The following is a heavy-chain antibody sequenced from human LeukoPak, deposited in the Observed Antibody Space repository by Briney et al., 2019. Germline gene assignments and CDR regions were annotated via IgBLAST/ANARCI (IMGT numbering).Heavy chain of an antibody. CDR3: ARDRRRSPYYYGSGSPSFFDY. V-gene: IGHV1-2*02. J-gene: IGHJ4*02. CDR1: GYTFTGYY. CDR2: INPNSGGT. Sequence: ASVKVSCKASGYTFTGYYMHWVRQAPGQGLEWMGWINPNSGGTNYAQKFQGRVTMTRDTSISTAYMELSRLRSDDTAVYYCARDRRRSPYYYGSGSPSFFDYWGQGTLVTVSS. D-gene: IGHD3-10*01.